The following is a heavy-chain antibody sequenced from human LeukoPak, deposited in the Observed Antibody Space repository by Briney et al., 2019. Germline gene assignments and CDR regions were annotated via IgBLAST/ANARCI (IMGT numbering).Heavy chain of an antibody. Sequence: GGSLRLSCAASGFTFSSYAMSWVRQAPGKGLEWVSVIYSGGSTYYADSVKGRFTISRDNSKNTLYLQMNSLRAEDTAVYYCARGVIYAYYDSSGYDYWGQGTLVTVSS. D-gene: IGHD3-22*01. J-gene: IGHJ4*02. CDR3: ARGVIYAYYDSSGYDY. CDR1: GFTFSSYA. V-gene: IGHV3-53*01. CDR2: IYSGGST.